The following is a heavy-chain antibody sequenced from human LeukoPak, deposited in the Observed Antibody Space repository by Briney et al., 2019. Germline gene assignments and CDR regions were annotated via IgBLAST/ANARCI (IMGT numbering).Heavy chain of an antibody. CDR1: GYTFTSYD. J-gene: IGHJ6*03. Sequence: ASVKVSCKASGYTFTSYDINWVRQATGQGLEWMGWMNPNSGNTGYAQKFQGRVTMTRNTSISTAYMELSSLRSEDTAVYYCARSRRPRENYYYYYMDVWGKGTTVTVSS. CDR2: MNPNSGNT. D-gene: IGHD1-26*01. CDR3: ARSRRPRENYYYYYMDV. V-gene: IGHV1-8*01.